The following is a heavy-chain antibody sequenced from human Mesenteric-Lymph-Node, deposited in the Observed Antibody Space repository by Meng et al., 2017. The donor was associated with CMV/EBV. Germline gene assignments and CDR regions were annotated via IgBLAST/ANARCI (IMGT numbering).Heavy chain of an antibody. CDR1: GGSISSYY. CDR2: IYYSGST. V-gene: IGHV4-59*01. J-gene: IGHJ5*02. D-gene: IGHD3-9*01. CDR3: ARSFLQYFDNNWFDP. Sequence: SETLSLTCTVSGGSISSYYWSWIRQPPGKGLEWIGYIYYSGSTQYNPSLKSRVTISVDTSKNQFSLKVSSVTAADTAVYYCARSFLQYFDNNWFDPWGQGTLVTVSS.